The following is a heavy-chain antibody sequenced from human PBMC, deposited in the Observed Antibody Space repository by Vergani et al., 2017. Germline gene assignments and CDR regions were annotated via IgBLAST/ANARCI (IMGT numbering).Heavy chain of an antibody. CDR2: INHSGST. D-gene: IGHD1-26*01. V-gene: IGHV4-34*01. J-gene: IGHJ4*02. CDR3: ATRRATKKKYFDY. CDR1: GGSFSGYY. Sequence: QVQLQQWGAGLLKPSETLSLTCAVYGGSFSGYYWSWIRQPPGKGLEWIGEINHSGSTNYNPSLKSRVTISVDTSKNQFSLKLSSVTAADTAVYYCATRRATKKKYFDYWGQATLVTVSS.